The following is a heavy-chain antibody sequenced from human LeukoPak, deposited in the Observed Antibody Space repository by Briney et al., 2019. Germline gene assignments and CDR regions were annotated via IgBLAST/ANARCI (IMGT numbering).Heavy chain of an antibody. CDR2: ISWNSGSI. Sequence: PGRCVSLSCASSVFTHDDYSMHGVRHAPGKGLEGVSGISWNSGSIGYADSVKGRFTIPRDNDQNSLYLQMNSLRAEDTALYYCAKDKDGDYGDAPPTFDYWGQGTLVTVSS. CDR3: AKDKDGDYGDAPPTFDY. CDR1: VFTHDDYS. V-gene: IGHV3-9*01. J-gene: IGHJ4*02. D-gene: IGHD4-17*01.